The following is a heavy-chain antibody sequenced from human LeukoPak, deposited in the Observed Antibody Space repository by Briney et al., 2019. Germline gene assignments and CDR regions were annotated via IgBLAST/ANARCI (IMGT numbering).Heavy chain of an antibody. CDR3: AKDGKTRNWNYFQAKPVY. V-gene: IGHV3-23*01. Sequence: GGSLRLSCAPAGFTVSTSAMSWVPQSPGKGRDWVSGFSGSGGGTYYADSVKGRFSISRDISKNTLYLQMNSLRAEDTAIYYCAKDGKTRNWNYFQAKPVYWGQGTLVTVSS. D-gene: IGHD1-7*01. CDR1: GFTVSTSA. J-gene: IGHJ4*02. CDR2: FSGSGGGT.